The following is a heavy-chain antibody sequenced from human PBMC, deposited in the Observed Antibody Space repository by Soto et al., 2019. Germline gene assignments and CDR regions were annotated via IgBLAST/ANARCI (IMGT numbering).Heavy chain of an antibody. J-gene: IGHJ6*02. CDR1: GYTFTSYG. V-gene: IGHV1-18*01. CDR2: INGYTGNT. CDR3: ARSWVTGNGGIDV. Sequence: QVQLVQSGAEVKKPGASVKGSSKASGYTFTSYGLSWVRQAPGQVLEWMGWINGYTGNTTYPQKFQGRVTMTTDKSTNTAYLDLWTLISDDTAVYYCARSWVTGNGGIDVWGQGTTVTVSS. D-gene: IGHD1-1*01.